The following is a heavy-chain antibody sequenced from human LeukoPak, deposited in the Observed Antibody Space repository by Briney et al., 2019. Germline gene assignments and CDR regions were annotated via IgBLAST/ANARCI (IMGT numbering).Heavy chain of an antibody. V-gene: IGHV3-21*04. CDR3: THGSMYQLDY. Sequence: GGSLRLSCAASGFTFRSYSMNWVRQAPGKGLEWVSSISSSSSYIYYADSVKGRFTISRDNSKNTLYLQMNSLRAEDTAVYYCTHGSMYQLDYWGQGTLVTVSS. CDR1: GFTFRSYS. CDR2: ISSSSSYI. D-gene: IGHD2-2*01. J-gene: IGHJ4*02.